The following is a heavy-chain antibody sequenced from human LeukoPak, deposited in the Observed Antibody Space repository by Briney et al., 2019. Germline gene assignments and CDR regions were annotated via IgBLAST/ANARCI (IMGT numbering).Heavy chain of an antibody. D-gene: IGHD5-18*01. V-gene: IGHV3-33*06. Sequence: PGRSLRLSCAASGFTFSSYGMHWVRQAPGKGLEWVAVIWYDGSNKYYADSVKGRFTISRDNSKNTLYLQMNSLRAEDTAVYYCAKGHVDTAMVDYWGQGTLITVSS. CDR2: IWYDGSNK. CDR1: GFTFSSYG. CDR3: AKGHVDTAMVDY. J-gene: IGHJ4*02.